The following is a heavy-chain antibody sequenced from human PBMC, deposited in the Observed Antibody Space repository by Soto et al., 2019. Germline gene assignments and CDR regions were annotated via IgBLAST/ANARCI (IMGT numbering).Heavy chain of an antibody. CDR3: ARKAGDCSGSYYRRYFDL. Sequence: QVQLVQSGAEVKKPGSSVKVSCKASGGTFSSYAISWVRQAPGQGLEWMGGIIPIFGTANYAQKFQGRVTITADESKSNAYMELSSLRSEDTAVYYCARKAGDCSGSYYRRYFDLWGRGTLVTVSS. CDR2: IIPIFGTA. D-gene: IGHD1-26*01. V-gene: IGHV1-69*01. J-gene: IGHJ2*01. CDR1: GGTFSSYA.